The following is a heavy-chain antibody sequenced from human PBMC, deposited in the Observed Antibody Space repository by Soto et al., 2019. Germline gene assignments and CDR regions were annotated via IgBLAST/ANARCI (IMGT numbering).Heavy chain of an antibody. CDR1: GGCISSGDYC. J-gene: IGHJ4*02. CDR2: IYYRGTT. CDR3: ARDFTRYSRSTGSLEY. Sequence: SETLSLTCTVSGGCISSGDYCWSWVRQSPGKGLEWIGCIYYRGTTYYNPSLEPRLTMSVDTSKNQFSLRLSSVTAADTAMYFCARDFTRYSRSTGSLEYWGQGTLVTVSS. V-gene: IGHV4-30-4*01. D-gene: IGHD6-6*01.